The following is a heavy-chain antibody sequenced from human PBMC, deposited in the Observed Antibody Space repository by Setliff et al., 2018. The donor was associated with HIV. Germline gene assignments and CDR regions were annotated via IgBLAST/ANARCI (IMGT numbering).Heavy chain of an antibody. CDR2: VYYSGST. CDR3: ARHFCTSGICLQLDYFDS. CDR1: GASLNSNAYY. Sequence: PSETLSLTCTVSGASLNSNAYYWGWIRQPPGKGLEWIGSVYYSGSTYYSPSLKSRVTISLDTSANHFSLNMTSVTAADTAVYYCARHFCTSGICLQLDYFDSWGQGALVTVSS. V-gene: IGHV4-39*01. D-gene: IGHD2-8*01. J-gene: IGHJ5*01.